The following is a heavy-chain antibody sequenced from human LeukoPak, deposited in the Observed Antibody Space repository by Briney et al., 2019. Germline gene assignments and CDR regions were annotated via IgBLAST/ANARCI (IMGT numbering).Heavy chain of an antibody. J-gene: IGHJ4*02. V-gene: IGHV4-39*01. CDR2: IYYSGST. D-gene: IGHD1/OR15-1a*01. CDR1: GGSISSSSYY. Sequence: SETLSLTCTVSGGSISSSSYYWGWIRQPPGKGLEWIGSIYYSGSTYYNPSLKSRVTISVDTSKNQFSLKLSSVTAADTAVYYCARGALNNLGYWGQGTLVTVSS. CDR3: ARGALNNLGY.